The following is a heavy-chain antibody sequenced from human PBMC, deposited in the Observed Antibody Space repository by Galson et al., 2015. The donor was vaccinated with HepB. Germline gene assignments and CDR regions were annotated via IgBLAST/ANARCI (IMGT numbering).Heavy chain of an antibody. CDR2: IIPIFGTA. V-gene: IGHV1-69*13. D-gene: IGHD2-15*01. Sequence: SVKVSCKASGGTFSSYAISWVRQAPGQGLEWMGGIIPIFGTANYAQKFQGRVTITADESTSTAYMELSSLRSEDTAVYYCARGASDCSGGSCLNWFDPWGQGTLVTVSS. J-gene: IGHJ5*02. CDR3: ARGASDCSGGSCLNWFDP. CDR1: GGTFSSYA.